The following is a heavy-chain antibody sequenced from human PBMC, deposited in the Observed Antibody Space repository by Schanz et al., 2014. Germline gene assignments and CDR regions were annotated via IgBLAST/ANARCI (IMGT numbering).Heavy chain of an antibody. CDR1: GGSFSDYY. J-gene: IGHJ4*02. CDR2: IIHSGST. D-gene: IGHD3-22*01. CDR3: ARGREIVVASTGIDY. Sequence: QVQLQQWGAGLLKPSETLSLTCAVYGGSFSDYYWTWIRQPPGKGLEWIGEIIHSGSTNYNASLKSRVSIWVDTSKKQFSLELTSVTAADTAVYYCARGREIVVASTGIDYWGQGTLVTVSS. V-gene: IGHV4-34*01.